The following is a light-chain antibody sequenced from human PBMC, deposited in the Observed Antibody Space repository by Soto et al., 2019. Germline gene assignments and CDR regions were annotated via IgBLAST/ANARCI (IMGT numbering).Light chain of an antibody. Sequence: DFPMTQSPSTLSASIGDGVTISCRASQSIDSSLAWYQQKPGKAPKVVITKASILEGGVPSRFSGSVSGTEFTLTITNLQPEDFATYYCQQYKDYPLTFGGGTKVEIK. CDR2: KAS. J-gene: IGKJ4*01. CDR3: QQYKDYPLT. CDR1: QSIDSS. V-gene: IGKV1-5*03.